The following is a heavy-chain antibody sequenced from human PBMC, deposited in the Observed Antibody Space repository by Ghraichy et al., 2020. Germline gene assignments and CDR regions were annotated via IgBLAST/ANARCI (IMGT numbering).Heavy chain of an antibody. J-gene: IGHJ4*02. CDR2: INHSGST. CDR1: GGSFSGYY. D-gene: IGHD2-21*02. Sequence: SQTLSLTCAVYGGSFSGYYWSWIRQPPGKGLEWIGEINHSGSTNYNPSLKSRVTISVDTSKNQFSLKLSSVTAADTAVYYCARGVAYCGGDCYSLDYWGQGTLVTVSS. V-gene: IGHV4-34*01. CDR3: ARGVAYCGGDCYSLDY.